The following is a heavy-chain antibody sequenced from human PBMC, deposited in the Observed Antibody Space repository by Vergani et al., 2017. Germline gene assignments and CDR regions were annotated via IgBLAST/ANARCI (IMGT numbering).Heavy chain of an antibody. D-gene: IGHD3-3*01. V-gene: IGHV3-30-3*01. CDR1: GFTFSTYA. CDR3: ARGGEYYDFWSGYY. J-gene: IGHJ4*02. CDR2: ISYDGSNK. Sequence: VPLLESGGSLKQPGGSVRLSCAASGFTFSTYAMHWVRQAPGKGLEWVAVISYDGSNKYYADSVKGRFTISRDNSKNTLYLQMNSLRAEDTAVYYCARGGEYYDFWSGYYWGQGTLVTVSS.